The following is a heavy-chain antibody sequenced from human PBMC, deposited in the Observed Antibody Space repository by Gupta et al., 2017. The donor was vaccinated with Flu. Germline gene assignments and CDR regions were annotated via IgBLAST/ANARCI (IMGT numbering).Heavy chain of an antibody. Sequence: GLEWVAVISYEGSNKFYAASVKGRFTVSRDNSKNTLYLQMNSLRAEDTAVYYCAKELMTSTDAFDFWGQGTMVTVSS. V-gene: IGHV3-30*18. CDR2: ISYEGSNK. CDR3: AKELMTSTDAFDF. J-gene: IGHJ3*01.